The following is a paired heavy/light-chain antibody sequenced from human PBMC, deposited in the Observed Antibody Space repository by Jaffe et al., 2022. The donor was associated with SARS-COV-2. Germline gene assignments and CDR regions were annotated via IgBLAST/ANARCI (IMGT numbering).Light chain of an antibody. CDR3: LQYNSYPRT. CDR2: AAS. V-gene: IGKV1-17*01. J-gene: IGKJ1*01. CDR1: QGSRNN. Sequence: DIQMTQSPSSLSASVGDRVTITCRASQGSRNNLGWYQQNPGKAPKRLIYAASSLQSGVPSRFSGSGSGTEFTLTISSLQPEDFATYYCLQYNSYPRTFGQGTKVEI.
Heavy chain of an antibody. CDR2: INHSGST. CDR1: GGSFSGYH. D-gene: IGHD2-21*02. V-gene: IGHV4-34*01. CDR3: AGCSGDCTFDS. Sequence: QVQLQQWGAGLLKPSETLSLICAVYGGSFSGYHWSWVRQPPGKGLEWIGEINHSGSTNYNPSLKSRVTISVDTSKNQFSLKLSSVTAADTAVYYCAGCSGDCTFDSWGQGTLVTVSS. J-gene: IGHJ4*02.